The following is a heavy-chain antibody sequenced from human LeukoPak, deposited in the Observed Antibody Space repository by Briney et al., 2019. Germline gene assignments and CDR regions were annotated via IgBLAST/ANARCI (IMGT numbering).Heavy chain of an antibody. Sequence: SGTLSLTCTVSGGSVSSGSYYWSWIRQPPGKGLEWIGYIYYSGSTNYNPSLKSRVTISVDTSKNQFSLKLSSVTAADTAVYYCARVPYYYGSGTEYWYFDLWGRGTLVTVSS. V-gene: IGHV4-61*01. CDR3: ARVPYYYGSGTEYWYFDL. J-gene: IGHJ2*01. CDR1: GGSVSSGSYY. CDR2: IYYSGST. D-gene: IGHD3-10*01.